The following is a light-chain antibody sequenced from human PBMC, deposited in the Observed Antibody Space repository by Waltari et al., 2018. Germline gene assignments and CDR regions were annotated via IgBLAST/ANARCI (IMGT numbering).Light chain of an antibody. Sequence: QSALTQPASVSGSPGQSITISCTGTSSDVGSYNYVSWYQQHPGKAPKLIIYDVTNWPSGVSSRFSGSKSGNTASLTISGLQAEDEADYYCSSYMDTTTLELFGGGTSLTVL. CDR2: DVT. CDR3: SSYMDTTTLEL. CDR1: SSDVGSYNY. J-gene: IGLJ2*01. V-gene: IGLV2-14*03.